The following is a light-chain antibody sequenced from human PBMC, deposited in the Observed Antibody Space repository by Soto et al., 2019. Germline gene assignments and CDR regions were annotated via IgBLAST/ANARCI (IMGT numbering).Light chain of an antibody. J-gene: IGKJ1*01. Sequence: DIVMTQSPATLSLSPGERATLSCRASQSVSTNLAWYQQKPGQAPRPLIYGASTRATAIPARFSGSGSGTEFTLTISSLQSEDFAVYYCQQYNDWPRTFGQGTKVDI. V-gene: IGKV3-15*01. CDR3: QQYNDWPRT. CDR1: QSVSTN. CDR2: GAS.